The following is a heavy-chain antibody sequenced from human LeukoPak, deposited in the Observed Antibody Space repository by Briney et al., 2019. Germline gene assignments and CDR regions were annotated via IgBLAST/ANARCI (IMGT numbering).Heavy chain of an antibody. Sequence: PSETLSLTCTVSGGSISSSSYYWGWIRQPPGKGLEWIGSIYYSGSTYYNPSLKSRVTISVDTSTNQFSLKLSSVTAADTAVYYCASWNWGYFDYWGQGTLVTVSS. V-gene: IGHV4-39*07. CDR3: ASWNWGYFDY. CDR1: GGSISSSSYY. J-gene: IGHJ4*02. D-gene: IGHD1-7*01. CDR2: IYYSGST.